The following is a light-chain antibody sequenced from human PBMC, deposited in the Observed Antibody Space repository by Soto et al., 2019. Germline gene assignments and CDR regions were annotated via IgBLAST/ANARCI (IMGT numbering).Light chain of an antibody. J-gene: IGKJ5*01. CDR1: HSISSD. CDR2: GAF. V-gene: IGKV3-15*01. CDR3: QQYANSPIT. Sequence: EIVLTQSPATLSVSPGERATLSCRASHSISSDLAWYQQKPGLAPRLLIYGAFTRATGIPARFGGSGSGTEFTLTISSLQSEDFAVYYCQQYANSPITFGQGTRLEI.